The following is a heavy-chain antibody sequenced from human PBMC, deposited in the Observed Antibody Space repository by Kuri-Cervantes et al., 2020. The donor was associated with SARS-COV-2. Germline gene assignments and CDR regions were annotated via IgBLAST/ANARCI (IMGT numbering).Heavy chain of an antibody. V-gene: IGHV1-8*03. J-gene: IGHJ5*02. CDR2: MNPNSGNT. CDR3: ARIKATPPQYYDFWSGYYTHNWFGP. CDR1: GYTFTSYD. Sequence: ASVKVSCKASGYTFTSYDINWVRQATGQGLEWMGWMNPNSGNTGYAQKFQGRVTITRNTSISTAYMELSSLRSEDTAVYYCARIKATPPQYYDFWSGYYTHNWFGPWGQGTLVTGAS. D-gene: IGHD3-3*01.